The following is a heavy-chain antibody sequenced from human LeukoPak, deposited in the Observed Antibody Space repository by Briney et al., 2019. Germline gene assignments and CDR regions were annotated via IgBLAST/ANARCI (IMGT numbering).Heavy chain of an antibody. CDR3: ARDSEWLGLANY. V-gene: IGHV4-39*07. D-gene: IGHD6-19*01. CDR1: GGSISSSNYY. Sequence: SETLSLTCTVSGGSISSSNYYWGWIRQPPGKGLEWIGSIYYSGSTYYNPSLKSRVTISVDTSKNQFSLKLSSVTAADTAVYYCARDSEWLGLANYWGQGTLVTVSS. J-gene: IGHJ4*02. CDR2: IYYSGST.